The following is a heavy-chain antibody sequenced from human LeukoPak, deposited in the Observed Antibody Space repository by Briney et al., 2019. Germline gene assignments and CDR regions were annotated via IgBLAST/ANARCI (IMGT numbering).Heavy chain of an antibody. Sequence: GGSLRLSCAASGFTFSNHGMNWVRQAPGKGLEWVAFIRYDGSNKYYADSVKGRFTISRDNSKNTLYLQMNSLRAEDTAVYYCAKDFSYGGGTDYWGQGTLVTVSS. V-gene: IGHV3-30*02. D-gene: IGHD4-23*01. CDR3: AKDFSYGGGTDY. CDR2: IRYDGSNK. J-gene: IGHJ4*02. CDR1: GFTFSNHG.